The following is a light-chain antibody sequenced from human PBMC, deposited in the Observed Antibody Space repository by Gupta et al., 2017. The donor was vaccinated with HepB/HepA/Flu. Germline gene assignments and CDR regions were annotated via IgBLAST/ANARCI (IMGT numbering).Light chain of an antibody. V-gene: IGLV1-36*01. Sequence: QSVLTRPPSVSEAPRQRVTISCSGSSSNLGNNAVNWYQQLPGKAPKLLIYYDDLLPSGVSDRFSGSKSGTSASLAISGLQSEDEADYYCAAWDDSLNVVVFGGGTKLTVL. CDR1: SSNLGNNA. CDR2: YDD. J-gene: IGLJ2*01. CDR3: AAWDDSLNVVV.